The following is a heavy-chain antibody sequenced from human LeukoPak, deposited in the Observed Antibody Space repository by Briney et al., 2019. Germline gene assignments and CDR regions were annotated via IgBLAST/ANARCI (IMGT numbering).Heavy chain of an antibody. CDR2: IYSGGST. CDR1: GFTLSGHW. D-gene: IGHD3-3*01. Sequence: GGSLRLSCAASGFTLSGHWMTWVRQAPGKGLEWVSVIYSGGSTYYADSVKGRFTISRDNSKNTLYLQMNSLRAEDTAVYYCARERGGLFDYWGQGTLVTVSS. J-gene: IGHJ4*02. CDR3: ARERGGLFDY. V-gene: IGHV3-66*01.